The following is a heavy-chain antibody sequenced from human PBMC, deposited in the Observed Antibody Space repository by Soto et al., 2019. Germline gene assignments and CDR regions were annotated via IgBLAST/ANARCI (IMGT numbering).Heavy chain of an antibody. Sequence: PSLKVSCKVPRYTLTELSMHWVRQAPGKGHEWMGSIDPEHGETINAQKFQGRVNTTEDPSTDTAYMELRGLKSEDTAVYYCATDKSIIGTLEALDVWG. V-gene: IGHV1-24*01. CDR3: ATDKSIIGTLEALDV. J-gene: IGHJ3*01. CDR2: IDPEHGET. CDR1: RYTLTELS. D-gene: IGHD1-7*01.